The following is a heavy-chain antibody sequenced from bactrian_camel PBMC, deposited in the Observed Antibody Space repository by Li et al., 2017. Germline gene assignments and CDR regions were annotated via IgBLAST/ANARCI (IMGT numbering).Heavy chain of an antibody. D-gene: IGHD2*01. CDR2: IGIHDRT. Sequence: QLVESGGGSVQAGGSLRLSCAASQRFVLSAYCMAWFRQAPGKEREGVAAIGIHDRTAYAQALKGRFTISRDDAPFALYLLMSALEIGDAAVYYCAIGPRNFVQNTYLKEDSYTYWGQGTQVTVS. V-gene: IGHV3S53*01. J-gene: IGHJ4*01. CDR1: QRFVLSAYC. CDR3: AIGPRNFVQNTYLKEDSYTY.